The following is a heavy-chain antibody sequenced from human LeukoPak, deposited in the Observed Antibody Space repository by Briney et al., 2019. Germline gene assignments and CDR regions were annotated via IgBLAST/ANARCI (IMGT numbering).Heavy chain of an antibody. D-gene: IGHD6-19*01. Sequence: ASVKVSCKASRGTFSSYAISWVRQAPGQGLEWMGRIIPIFGTANDAQTFQGRVTITTDESTSTAYMELSSLRSEDTAVYYCARERRAVAGYFDYWGQGTLVTVSS. CDR2: IIPIFGTA. CDR1: RGTFSSYA. CDR3: ARERRAVAGYFDY. V-gene: IGHV1-69*05. J-gene: IGHJ4*02.